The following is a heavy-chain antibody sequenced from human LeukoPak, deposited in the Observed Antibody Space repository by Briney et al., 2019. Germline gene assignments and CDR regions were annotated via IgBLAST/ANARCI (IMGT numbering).Heavy chain of an antibody. CDR1: GFIFSNYE. V-gene: IGHV3-7*04. CDR3: ARDLHMGYRDGYNWLGIFDY. Sequence: PGGSLRLSCAASGFIFSNYEMNWVRQAPGKGLEWVANIKEDGSEKYYVDSVKGRFTISRDNAKNSLYLQVNSLRAEDTAVYYCARDLHMGYRDGYNWLGIFDYWGQGTLVTGSS. J-gene: IGHJ4*02. CDR2: IKEDGSEK. D-gene: IGHD5-24*01.